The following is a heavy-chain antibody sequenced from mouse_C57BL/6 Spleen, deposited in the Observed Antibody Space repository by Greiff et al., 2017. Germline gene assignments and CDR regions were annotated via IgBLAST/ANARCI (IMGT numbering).Heavy chain of an antibody. CDR2: IYPGSGTT. CDR3: ARKDSNYGGWFAY. V-gene: IGHV1-76*01. CDR1: GYTFTDYY. J-gene: IGHJ3*01. D-gene: IGHD2-5*01. Sequence: VQLHQSGAELVRPGASVQLSCKASGYTFTDYYIHWVKQRPGQGLEWIARIYPGSGTTYYNEKFKGKATLQAEKSSSTAYMQLSSRTSEDSAVYFCARKDSNYGGWFAYWGQGTLVTVYA.